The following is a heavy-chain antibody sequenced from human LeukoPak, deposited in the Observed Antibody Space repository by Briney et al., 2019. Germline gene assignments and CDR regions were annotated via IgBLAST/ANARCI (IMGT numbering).Heavy chain of an antibody. CDR1: GFSISSSSYY. CDR3: ECSRPETVPRYYYYYMDV. Sequence: SETLSLSCIVSGFSISSSSYYWGWIRQPPGKGLEWIGSIYYSGSTYYNPSLKSRVTISVDTSKNQFSLKLSSVTAADTDVYYFECSRPETVPRYYYYYMDVWGKGTTVTVSS. J-gene: IGHJ6*03. D-gene: IGHD2-2*01. CDR2: IYYSGST. V-gene: IGHV4-39*01.